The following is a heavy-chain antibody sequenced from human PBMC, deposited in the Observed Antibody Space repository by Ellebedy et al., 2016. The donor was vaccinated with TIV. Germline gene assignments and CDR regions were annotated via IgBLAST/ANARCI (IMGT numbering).Heavy chain of an antibody. CDR1: GFTFSSYS. CDR2: ISSSSSYI. J-gene: IGHJ4*02. V-gene: IGHV3-21*01. CDR3: AREMRSPDWSKSNWYGALDN. Sequence: GESLKISCAASGFTFSSYSMNWVRQAPGKGLEWVSSISSSSSYIYYADSVKGRFTISRDKANNSLYLQMTSLRADDTAVYYCAREMRSPDWSKSNWYGALDNWGQGILVTVSS. D-gene: IGHD6-13*01.